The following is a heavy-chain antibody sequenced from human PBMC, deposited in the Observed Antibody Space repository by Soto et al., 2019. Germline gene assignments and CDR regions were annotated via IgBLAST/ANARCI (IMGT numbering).Heavy chain of an antibody. V-gene: IGHV4-59*08. CDR2: IYYGETT. J-gene: IGHJ6*03. Sequence: SETLSLTCTVSGGSVSSYYWTWVRQPPGKGLEWIGYIYYGETTDYNPSLKSRVTISVDSSKNQFSLNLRSVTAADTAVYYCARHDPTTNYPADSLIPWPDNSYYYMDVWGRGTTVTVSS. CDR3: ARHDPTTNYPADSLIPWPDNSYYYMDV. D-gene: IGHD4-4*01. CDR1: GGSVSSYY.